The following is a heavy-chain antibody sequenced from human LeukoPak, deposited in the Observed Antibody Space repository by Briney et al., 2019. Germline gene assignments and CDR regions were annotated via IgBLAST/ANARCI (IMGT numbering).Heavy chain of an antibody. V-gene: IGHV3-11*01. CDR2: ITDSGSTI. J-gene: IGHJ5*02. D-gene: IGHD5-24*01. CDR3: ARVQTINWFDP. Sequence: PGGSLRLSCAASGFTFSIYAMSWVRQAPGKGLEWVSGITDSGSTIYYADSVKGRFTISRDNAKNSLYLQMNSLRAEDTAVYYCARVQTINWFDPWGQGTLVTVSS. CDR1: GFTFSIYA.